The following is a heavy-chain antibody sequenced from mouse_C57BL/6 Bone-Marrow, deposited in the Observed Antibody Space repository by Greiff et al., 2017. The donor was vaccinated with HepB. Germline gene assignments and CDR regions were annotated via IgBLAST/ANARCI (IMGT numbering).Heavy chain of an antibody. V-gene: IGHV1-72*01. CDR3: AREESRTTVVASEYFDV. CDR1: GYTFTSYW. J-gene: IGHJ1*03. CDR2: IDPNSGGT. D-gene: IGHD1-1*01. Sequence: QVQLQQSGAELVKPGASVKLSCKASGYTFTSYWMHWVKQRPGRGLEWIGRIDPNSGGTKYNEKFKSKATLTVDKPSSTAYMQLSSLTSEDSAVYYCAREESRTTVVASEYFDVWGTGTTVTVSS.